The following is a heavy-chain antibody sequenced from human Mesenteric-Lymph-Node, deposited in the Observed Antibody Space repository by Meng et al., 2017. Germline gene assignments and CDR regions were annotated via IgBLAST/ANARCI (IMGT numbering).Heavy chain of an antibody. D-gene: IGHD2-21*01. J-gene: IGHJ4*02. V-gene: IGHV4-4*02. CDR3: ASFDHIPRRNYFDY. Sequence: QVQLQESGPGLVKPSGTLSLTCTVSGDSISSDIWWSWVRQPPGKGLEWIGYIHHSGSAYYNPSLKSRVSTSVDTSKNQFSLNLNSMTAADTAVYYCASFDHIPRRNYFDYWGQGTLVTGSS. CDR1: GDSISSDIW. CDR2: IHHSGSA.